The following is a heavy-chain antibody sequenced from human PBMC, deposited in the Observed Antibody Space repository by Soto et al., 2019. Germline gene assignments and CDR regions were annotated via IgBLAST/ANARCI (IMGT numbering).Heavy chain of an antibody. J-gene: IGHJ6*02. D-gene: IGHD2-21*01. CDR3: AREAPYCTSATCPKFYDMDV. V-gene: IGHV1-69*13. CDR2: IIPILNSP. CDR1: GGTFGSYA. Sequence: VASVKVSCKASGGTFGSYAITWVRRAPGQGLEWLGGIIPILNSPAYAQKFQARVVITADEITNTAYMELNSLRFDGTAVYYCAREAPYCTSATCPKFYDMDVWGQGTTVTVSS.